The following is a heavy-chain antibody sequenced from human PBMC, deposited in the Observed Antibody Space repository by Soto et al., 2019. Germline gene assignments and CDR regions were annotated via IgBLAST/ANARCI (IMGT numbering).Heavy chain of an antibody. CDR3: ARVRAVAGKGGEMDV. CDR2: INSDGSST. CDR1: GFTFSSHW. D-gene: IGHD6-19*01. Sequence: EVQLVESGGGLVQPGGSLRLSCAASGFTFSSHWMHWVRQAPGKGLVWVSRINSDGSSTSYADSVKGRFTISRDNAKNTLYLQMNSLRAEDTAVYYCARVRAVAGKGGEMDVWGKGTTVTVSS. J-gene: IGHJ6*04. V-gene: IGHV3-74*01.